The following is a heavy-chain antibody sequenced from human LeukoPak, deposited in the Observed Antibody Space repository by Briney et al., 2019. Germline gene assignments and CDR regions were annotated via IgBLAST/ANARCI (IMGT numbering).Heavy chain of an antibody. CDR3: ASTTDILGYCSSTSCAFDY. V-gene: IGHV3-53*01. CDR2: IYSGGST. CDR1: GFTVSSNY. D-gene: IGHD2-2*01. J-gene: IGHJ4*02. Sequence: GGSLRLSCAASGFTVSSNYMSWVRQAPGKGLEWVSVIYSGGSTYYADPVKGRFTISRDNSKNTLYLQMNSLRAEDTAVYYCASTTDILGYCSSTSCAFDYWGQGTLVTVSS.